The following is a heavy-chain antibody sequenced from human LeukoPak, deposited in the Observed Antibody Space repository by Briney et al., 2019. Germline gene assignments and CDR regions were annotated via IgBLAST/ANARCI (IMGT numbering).Heavy chain of an antibody. J-gene: IGHJ4*02. Sequence: SETLSLTCAVYGGSFSGYYWSWIRQPPGKGLEWIGEINDSGGTKYIPSLKSRVTISTDTSKNQFSLKVNSVTAADTAVYYCARGGLNSNFFDSWGQGTLVTVSS. CDR2: INDSGGT. CDR3: ARGGLNSNFFDS. D-gene: IGHD4-11*01. CDR1: GGSFSGYY. V-gene: IGHV4-34*01.